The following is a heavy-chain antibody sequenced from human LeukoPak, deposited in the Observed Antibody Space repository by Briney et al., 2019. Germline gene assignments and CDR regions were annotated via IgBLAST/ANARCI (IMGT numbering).Heavy chain of an antibody. J-gene: IGHJ4*02. D-gene: IGHD3-22*01. Sequence: GGSLRLSCVASGFTFSSYAMSWVRQAPGKGLEWVSAISGSGVTIHYAGSVKGRFTISRDNSKNTLYLQMNSLRAEDTAVYYCAKDVFGYSSSGYYYESEDYWGQGTLVTVSS. V-gene: IGHV3-23*01. CDR1: GFTFSSYA. CDR3: AKDVFGYSSSGYYYESEDY. CDR2: ISGSGVTI.